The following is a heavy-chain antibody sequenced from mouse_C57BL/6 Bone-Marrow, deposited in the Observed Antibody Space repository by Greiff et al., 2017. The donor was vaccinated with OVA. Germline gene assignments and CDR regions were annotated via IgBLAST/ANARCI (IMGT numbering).Heavy chain of an antibody. D-gene: IGHD1-1*01. J-gene: IGHJ1*03. CDR1: GFNIKDYY. V-gene: IGHV14-2*01. CDR2: IDPEDGET. CDR3: ARGGYGSSHWYFDV. Sequence: EVKLQESGAELVKPGASVKLSCTASGFNIKDYYMHWVQQRTEQGLEWIGRIDPEDGETKYAPKFPGRATITADTSSNTAYLQLSSLTSEDTAVYYCARGGYGSSHWYFDVWGTGTTVTVSS.